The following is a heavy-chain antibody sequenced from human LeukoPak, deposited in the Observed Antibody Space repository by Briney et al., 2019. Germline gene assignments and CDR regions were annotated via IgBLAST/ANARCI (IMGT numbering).Heavy chain of an antibody. Sequence: GGSLRLSCVASGFMFRSYNMNWVRQAPGKGLEWVSYISGSGGSTYYADSVKGRFTISRDNSKNTLYLQMSSLRAEDTAVYYCAKETTVAGFYPYFDYWGQGTLVTVSS. CDR1: GFMFRSYN. CDR2: ISGSGGST. V-gene: IGHV3-23*01. CDR3: AKETTVAGFYPYFDY. D-gene: IGHD6-19*01. J-gene: IGHJ4*02.